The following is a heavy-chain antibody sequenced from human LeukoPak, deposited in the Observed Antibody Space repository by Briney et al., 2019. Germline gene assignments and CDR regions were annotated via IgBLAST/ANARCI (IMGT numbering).Heavy chain of an antibody. V-gene: IGHV3-21*01. D-gene: IGHD1-26*01. CDR2: ISSSSSYI. CDR1: GFTFGSYS. CDR3: ASRGRVGATDY. Sequence: GGSLRLSCAASGFTFGSYSMNWVRQAPGKGLEWVSSISSSSSYIYYADSVKGRFTISRDNAKNSLYLQMNSLRAEDTAVYYCASRGRVGATDYWGQGTLVTVSS. J-gene: IGHJ4*02.